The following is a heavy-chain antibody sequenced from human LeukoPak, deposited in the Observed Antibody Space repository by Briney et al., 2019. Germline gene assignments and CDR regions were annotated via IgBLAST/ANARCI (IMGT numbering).Heavy chain of an antibody. CDR1: GYTFTSYY. D-gene: IGHD3-10*01. Sequence: GASVTVSCKASGYTFTSYYMHWVRQAPGQGLEWMGGIIPIFTTSNYAQKFQGRVTITADESTSTAYMELNNPRSEDTAVYYCASPGSTHGPEAYWGQGTLVIVSS. V-gene: IGHV1-69*13. CDR2: IIPIFTTS. CDR3: ASPGSTHGPEAY. J-gene: IGHJ4*02.